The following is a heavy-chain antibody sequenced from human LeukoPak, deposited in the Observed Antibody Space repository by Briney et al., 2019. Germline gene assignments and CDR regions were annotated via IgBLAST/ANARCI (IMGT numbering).Heavy chain of an antibody. CDR3: ARHGSSTTSLNYFDP. CDR1: GGSISGGSYY. CDR2: IYYSGST. Sequence: SETLSLTCTVSGGSISGGSYYWGWIRQPPGKGLEWIGSIYYSGSTYYNPSLKSRVTISVDTSKNQFSLKLNSVTATDTAVYYCARHGSSTTSLNYFDPWGQGTLVTVSS. J-gene: IGHJ5*02. V-gene: IGHV4-39*01. D-gene: IGHD2-2*01.